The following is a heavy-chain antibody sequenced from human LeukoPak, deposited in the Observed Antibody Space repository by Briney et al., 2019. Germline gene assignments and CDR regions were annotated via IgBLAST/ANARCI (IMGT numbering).Heavy chain of an antibody. D-gene: IGHD3-10*01. V-gene: IGHV4-4*02. CDR2: IYHSGST. CDR3: ARDIYGSGSYSQFDC. Sequence: SETLSLTCAVSGGSISSGNWWSWVRQPPGKGLEWIGEIYHSGSTNYNPSLKSRVTISVDKSKNQFSLNLTSVTAADTAVYYCARDIYGSGSYSQFDCWGQGTLVTVSS. CDR1: GGSISSGNW. J-gene: IGHJ4*02.